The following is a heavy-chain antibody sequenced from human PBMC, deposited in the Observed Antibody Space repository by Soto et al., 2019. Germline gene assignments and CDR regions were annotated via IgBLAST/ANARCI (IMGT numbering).Heavy chain of an antibody. D-gene: IGHD6-6*01. V-gene: IGHV3-23*01. Sequence: GGSLRLSCAASGFAFSSYAMAWVRQAPGKGLEWVSSITGSGGSTYFAVSVMGRFSISRDNSQKTVSLQMGSLRAEDTAVYYCAKFSAHSMYDISSAPDYWGQGTLVTVSS. J-gene: IGHJ4*02. CDR3: AKFSAHSMYDISSAPDY. CDR1: GFAFSSYA. CDR2: ITGSGGST.